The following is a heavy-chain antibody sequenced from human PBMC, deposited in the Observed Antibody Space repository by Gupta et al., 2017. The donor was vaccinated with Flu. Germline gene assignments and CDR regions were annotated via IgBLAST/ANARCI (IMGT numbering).Heavy chain of an antibody. J-gene: IGHJ6*02. Sequence: VSSGIFDWAWIRQPPGKGLEWIGYIYYTGSSSFNPSLKSRVSMSVDTAKNHFSLRLTSVTAADTAVYYCARDRVAPYGMDVWGQGTTVTVSS. V-gene: IGHV4-61*03. CDR2: IYYTGSS. CDR3: ARDRVAPYGMDV. D-gene: IGHD5-12*01. CDR1: VSSGIFD.